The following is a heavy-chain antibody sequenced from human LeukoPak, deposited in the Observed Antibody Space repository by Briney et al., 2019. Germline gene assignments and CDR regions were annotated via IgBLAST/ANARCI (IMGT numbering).Heavy chain of an antibody. CDR2: ISVSSNQT. CDR1: GFTFASYV. Sequence: GGSLRLSCAASGFTFASYVMSWVRQAPGKGLEWVSSISVSSNQTYYAASVKGRFTISRDNAKNSLYLQMNSLRAEDTAVYYCARDPTCSSTSCYRTQPYYYYYYMDVWGKGTTVTVSS. J-gene: IGHJ6*03. CDR3: ARDPTCSSTSCYRTQPYYYYYYMDV. V-gene: IGHV3-21*01. D-gene: IGHD2-2*01.